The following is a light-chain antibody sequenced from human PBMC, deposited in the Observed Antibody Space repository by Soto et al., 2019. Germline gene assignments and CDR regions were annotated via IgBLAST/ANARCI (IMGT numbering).Light chain of an antibody. J-gene: IGKJ4*01. Sequence: EILMTQSPATLSVSPGEGATLSCRASQSISSNLAWYQQKPDQAPKLLIYGASTRATGFPARFSGSGSGTDFTLTISSLQSEDFAVYYCQQYNDWPLTFGGGTKVDIK. CDR2: GAS. V-gene: IGKV3-15*01. CDR1: QSISSN. CDR3: QQYNDWPLT.